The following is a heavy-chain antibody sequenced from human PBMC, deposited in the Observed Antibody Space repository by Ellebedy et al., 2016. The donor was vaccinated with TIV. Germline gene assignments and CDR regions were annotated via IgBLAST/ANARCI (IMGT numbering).Heavy chain of an antibody. D-gene: IGHD4-17*01. CDR2: IYYSGST. CDR3: ARPLRSTVTTSIYFDY. J-gene: IGHJ4*02. Sequence: SETLSLXXSVSGDSISSSSYFWGWIRQPPGKGLDWIGIIYYSGSTYYNPSLNSRVTISIDTSKSQFSLNLSSVTAADTAVYYCARPLRSTVTTSIYFDYWGQGTLVTVSS. V-gene: IGHV4-39*01. CDR1: GDSISSSSYF.